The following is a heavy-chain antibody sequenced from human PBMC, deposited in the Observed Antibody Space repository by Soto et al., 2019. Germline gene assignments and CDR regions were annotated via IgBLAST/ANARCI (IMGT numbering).Heavy chain of an antibody. CDR1: GFSVTDNKS. Sequence: QVQLQESGPGLVKPSGTLSLTCTVSGFSVTDNKSWSWVRQSPGKPLEWIGEIYHGGPTYYNPYLGXXGXXXXXXXXXXXXXXXXXXXXXXXXXXXXXXXSRYCTDXGCSIMRGAFDVWGQGTLVTVSS. D-gene: IGHD2-15*01. CDR2: IYHGGPT. CDR3: XXXSRYCTDXGCSIMRGAFDV. J-gene: IGHJ3*01. V-gene: IGHV4-4*02.